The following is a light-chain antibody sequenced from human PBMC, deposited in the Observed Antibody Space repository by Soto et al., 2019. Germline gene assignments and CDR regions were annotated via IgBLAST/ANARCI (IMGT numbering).Light chain of an antibody. V-gene: IGKV3-15*01. CDR3: QQYYYWPANS. Sequence: EIVMTQSPATLSVSPGERATLSCRASQNIDNNLAWYQQKLGQTPRLLIYGASTRATGAPARFSGSGSGTAFTLTISSRQSEDFAVYYCQQYYYWPANSFGQGTKLEIK. CDR2: GAS. J-gene: IGKJ2*03. CDR1: QNIDNN.